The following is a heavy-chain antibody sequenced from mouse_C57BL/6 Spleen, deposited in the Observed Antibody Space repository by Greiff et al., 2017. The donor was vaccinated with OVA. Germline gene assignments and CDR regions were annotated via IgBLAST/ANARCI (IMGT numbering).Heavy chain of an antibody. CDR3: AKKRDGYYVDFDV. CDR2: IWRGGST. V-gene: IGHV2-5*01. J-gene: IGHJ1*03. D-gene: IGHD2-3*01. CDR1: GFSLTSYG. Sequence: QVQLQQSGPGLVQPSQSLSITCTVSGFSLTSYGVHWVRQSPGKGLEWLGVIWRGGSTDYNAAFMSRLSITKDNSKSQVFFKMNSLQADDTAIYYCAKKRDGYYVDFDVWGTGTTVTVSS.